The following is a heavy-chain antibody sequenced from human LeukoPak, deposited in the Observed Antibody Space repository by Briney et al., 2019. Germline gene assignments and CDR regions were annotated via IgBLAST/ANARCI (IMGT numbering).Heavy chain of an antibody. CDR3: ARDSELLWFGEFGDY. D-gene: IGHD3-10*01. V-gene: IGHV1-2*02. CDR1: GYTFTSYY. CDR2: INPNSGGT. Sequence: ASVKVSCKASGYTFTSYYMHRVRQAPGQGLEWMGWINPNSGGTNYAQKFQGRVTMTRDTSISTAYMELSRLRSDDTAVYYCARDSELLWFGEFGDYWGQGTLVTVSS. J-gene: IGHJ4*02.